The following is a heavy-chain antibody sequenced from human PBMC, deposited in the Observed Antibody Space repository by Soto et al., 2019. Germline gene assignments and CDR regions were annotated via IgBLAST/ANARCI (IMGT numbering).Heavy chain of an antibody. CDR2: IIPILGIA. CDR3: ARPQRGYCSGGSCYPEAFDI. CDR1: GGTFSSYT. J-gene: IGHJ3*02. V-gene: IGHV1-69*02. D-gene: IGHD2-15*01. Sequence: QVQLVQSGAEVKKPGSSVKVSCKASGGTFSSYTISWVRQAPGQGLEWMGRIIPILGIANYAQKFQGRVTTTADNSTSTAYMELRSLRSEDTAVYYFARPQRGYCSGGSCYPEAFDIWGQGTMVTVSS.